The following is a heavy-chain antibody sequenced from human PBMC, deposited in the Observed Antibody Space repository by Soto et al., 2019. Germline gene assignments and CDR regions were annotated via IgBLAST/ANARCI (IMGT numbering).Heavy chain of an antibody. V-gene: IGHV4-30-4*01. CDR2: IYNGGSS. CDR1: GDSVSSVGFH. Sequence: SETLSLTFTVSGDSVSSVGFHGAWLRRPPGKGLEWIGYIYNGGSSYYRPSLESRMNMSLDATRNHYSLRLTSVTAADTAVYFCARAPVVLDTISYFDYWGEGKLVT. J-gene: IGHJ4*02. D-gene: IGHD3-3*01. CDR3: ARAPVVLDTISYFDY.